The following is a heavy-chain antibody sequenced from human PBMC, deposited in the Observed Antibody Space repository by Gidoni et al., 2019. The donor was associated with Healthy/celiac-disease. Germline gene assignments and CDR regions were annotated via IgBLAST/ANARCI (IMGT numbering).Heavy chain of an antibody. V-gene: IGHV3-48*01. J-gene: IGHJ5*02. Sequence: EVQLVESGGGLVQPGGSLRLSCAASGFTFSSYSMNWVRQAPGKGLEWVSYISSSSSTIYYADSVKGRFTISRDNAKNSLYLQMNSLRAEDTAVYYCASSAIADFWSGSTPGWFDPWGQGTLVTVSS. CDR2: ISSSSSTI. CDR3: ASSAIADFWSGSTPGWFDP. D-gene: IGHD3-3*01. CDR1: GFTFSSYS.